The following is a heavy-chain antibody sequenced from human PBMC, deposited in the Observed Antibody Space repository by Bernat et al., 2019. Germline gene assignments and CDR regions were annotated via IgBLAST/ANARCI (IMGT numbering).Heavy chain of an antibody. J-gene: IGHJ4*02. D-gene: IGHD6-13*01. CDR2: ISGDGGST. CDR1: GFTFSSYW. Sequence: EVQLVESGGGLVQPGGSLRLSCAASGFTFSSYWLHWVRQAPGKGLVWVSRISGDGGSTDYADSVKGRFTISRDNAKNTLFLQMNSLRAEDTAVYYCARGRVAAPGTGEYWGQGTLVTVSS. CDR3: ARGRVAAPGTGEY. V-gene: IGHV3-74*01.